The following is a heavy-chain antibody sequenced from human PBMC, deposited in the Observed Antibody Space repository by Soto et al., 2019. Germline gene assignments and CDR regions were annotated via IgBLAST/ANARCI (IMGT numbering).Heavy chain of an antibody. Sequence: LRLSCAASGFTFSGSAMHWVRQASGKGLEWVGRIRSKANSYATAYAASVKGRFTISRDDSKNTAYLQMNSLKTEDTAVYYCTRHKEHEPADGSYGSGYWGQGTLVTVSS. J-gene: IGHJ4*02. D-gene: IGHD4-17*01. CDR2: IRSKANSYAT. CDR3: TRHKEHEPADGSYGSGY. CDR1: GFTFSGSA. V-gene: IGHV3-73*01.